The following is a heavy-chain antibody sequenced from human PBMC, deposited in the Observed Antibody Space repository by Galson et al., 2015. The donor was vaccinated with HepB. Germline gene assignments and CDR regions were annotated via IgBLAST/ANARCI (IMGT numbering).Heavy chain of an antibody. V-gene: IGHV3-43*01. CDR1: GFTFDDYT. D-gene: IGHD2-2*01. CDR2: ITWGGDTT. Sequence: SLRLSCAASGFTFDDYTMHWVRQAPGKGLEWVSLITWGGDTTYYADSVKGRFTISRDNSKNSLYLHMNSLRTEDTALYYCTKDHTTSWLGPYDAFDIWGQGTMVTVSS. CDR3: TKDHTTSWLGPYDAFDI. J-gene: IGHJ3*02.